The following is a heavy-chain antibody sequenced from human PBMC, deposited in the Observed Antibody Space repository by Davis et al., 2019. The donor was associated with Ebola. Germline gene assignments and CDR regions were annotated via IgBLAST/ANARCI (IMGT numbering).Heavy chain of an antibody. Sequence: GSLRLSCAVYGGSFSGYYWSWIRQPPGKGLEWIGNIYSNGKTYYNPSLKSRVAISVDTSKNQFSLKLSSVTAADTAMYYCARGHSYGSMVYGMDVWGQGTTVTVSS. J-gene: IGHJ6*02. V-gene: IGHV4-34*01. CDR3: ARGHSYGSMVYGMDV. CDR1: GGSFSGYY. CDR2: IYSNGKT. D-gene: IGHD3-10*01.